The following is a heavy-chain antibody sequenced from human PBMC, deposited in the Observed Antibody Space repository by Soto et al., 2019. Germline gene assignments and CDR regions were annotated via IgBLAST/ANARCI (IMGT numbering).Heavy chain of an antibody. V-gene: IGHV3-53*01. CDR3: ARAASYYGLDV. Sequence: VQLVESGGGLIQPGGSLRLSCAASGFTVSTNYMSWVRQAPGKGLEWVSVIYSGGTTYFADSVKGRFTISRDNSTNTLYLQMSSLRAEDTAVYFCARAASYYGLDVWGQGTTVTVSS. J-gene: IGHJ6*02. CDR1: GFTVSTNY. CDR2: IYSGGTT.